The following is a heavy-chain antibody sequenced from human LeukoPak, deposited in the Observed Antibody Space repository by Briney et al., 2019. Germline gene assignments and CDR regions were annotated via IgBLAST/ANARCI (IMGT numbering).Heavy chain of an antibody. CDR3: TKKGLPGYSSGWYYFDY. CDR2: IRSEAYGGTA. J-gene: IGHJ4*02. Sequence: GRSLRLSCAASGFTFGDYVMSWVRQAPGKGLEWVGFIRSEAYGGTAEYAASMKGRFSISRDDSKNIAYLQMHSLQTEDTAVYYCTKKGLPGYSSGWYYFDYWGQGTLDTVSS. CDR1: GFTFGDYV. V-gene: IGHV3-49*04. D-gene: IGHD6-19*01.